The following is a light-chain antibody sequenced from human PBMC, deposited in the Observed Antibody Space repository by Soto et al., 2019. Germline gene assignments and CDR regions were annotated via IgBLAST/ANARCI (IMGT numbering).Light chain of an antibody. Sequence: EIVLTQSPGTLSLSPGERATLSCRASQSVTSSYLSWYQQKPGQAPRLLIYGASNRATGIPDRFSGSGSGTDFTFTISRLEPEDFAVYYCQQYGSSPPLTFGGGTKVEIK. CDR3: QQYGSSPPLT. CDR1: QSVTSSY. J-gene: IGKJ4*01. V-gene: IGKV3-20*01. CDR2: GAS.